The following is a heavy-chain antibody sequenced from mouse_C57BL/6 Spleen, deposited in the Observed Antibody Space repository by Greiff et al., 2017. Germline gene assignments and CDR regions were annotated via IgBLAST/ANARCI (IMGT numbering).Heavy chain of an antibody. J-gene: IGHJ4*01. CDR2: ILPGSGST. CDR1: GYTFTGYW. CDR3: AKLTTEVDYYAMDY. V-gene: IGHV1-9*01. Sequence: VQLQQSGAELMKPGASVKLSCKATGYTFTGYWIEWVKQRPGHGLEWIGEILPGSGSTNYNEKFKGKSTFTADTSSNPASMQISSLTTEDSAIYDGAKLTTEVDYYAMDYGGQGTSVTVAS. D-gene: IGHD1-1*01.